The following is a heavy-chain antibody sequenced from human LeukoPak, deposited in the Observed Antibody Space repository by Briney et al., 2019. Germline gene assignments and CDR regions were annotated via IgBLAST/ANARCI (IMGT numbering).Heavy chain of an antibody. V-gene: IGHV1-69*05. D-gene: IGHD3-9*01. CDR1: GGTFTTFA. CDR2: FIPVFGTP. Sequence: SMKVSCKISGGTFTTFAVIWVRQALGQGLEWLGGFIPVFGTPTYAEKFRGRATISTDEASTTAYMDLHTLTSDDTAVYYCASRHTPLRHFDWDVDYWGQGTLVTVSS. J-gene: IGHJ4*02. CDR3: ASRHTPLRHFDWDVDY.